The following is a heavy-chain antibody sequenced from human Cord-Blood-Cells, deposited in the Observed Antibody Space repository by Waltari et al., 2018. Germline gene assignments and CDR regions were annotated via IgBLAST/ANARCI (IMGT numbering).Heavy chain of an antibody. J-gene: IGHJ4*02. Sequence: QMQLVQSGPEVKKPGTSVKVSCKASGFTFTSSAVQWVRQARGQRLEWLGWIVVGSGNTNYAQKFQERVTITRDMSTSTAYMELSSLRSEDTAVYYCAAASSRTFPNIAAAGYWGQGTLVTVSS. CDR1: GFTFTSSA. CDR3: AAASSRTFPNIAAAGY. D-gene: IGHD6-13*01. V-gene: IGHV1-58*01. CDR2: IVVGSGNT.